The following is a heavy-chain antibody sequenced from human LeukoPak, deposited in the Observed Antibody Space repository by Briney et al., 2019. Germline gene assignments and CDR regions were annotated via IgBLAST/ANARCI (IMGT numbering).Heavy chain of an antibody. Sequence: SVKVSCKASGYTFTSYGISWVRQAPGQGLEWMGGIIPIFGTANYAQKFQGRVTITADESTSTAYMELSSLRSEDTAVYYCARVGSPSFDWQYYYYYGMDVWGQGTTVTVSS. CDR3: ARVGSPSFDWQYYYYYGMDV. V-gene: IGHV1-69*13. CDR2: IIPIFGTA. CDR1: GYTFTSYG. J-gene: IGHJ6*02. D-gene: IGHD3-9*01.